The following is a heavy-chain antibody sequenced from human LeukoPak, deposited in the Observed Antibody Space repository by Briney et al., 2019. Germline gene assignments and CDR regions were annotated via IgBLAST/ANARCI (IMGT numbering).Heavy chain of an antibody. D-gene: IGHD7-27*01. CDR1: GGSISSSSYY. V-gene: IGHV4-39*01. Sequence: PSETLSLTCTVSGGSISSSSYYWGWIRQPPGKGLEWIGSIYYSGSTYYNPSLKSRVTISVDTSKNQFSLKLSSVTAADTAVHYCARRPGDSRSYYFDYWGQGTLVTVSS. CDR3: ARRPGDSRSYYFDY. CDR2: IYYSGST. J-gene: IGHJ4*02.